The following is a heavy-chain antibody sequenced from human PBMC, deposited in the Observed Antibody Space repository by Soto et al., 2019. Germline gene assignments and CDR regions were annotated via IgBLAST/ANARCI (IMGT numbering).Heavy chain of an antibody. V-gene: IGHV3-23*01. CDR1: GFMVSSHG. J-gene: IGHJ4*02. Sequence: EGQLLESGGDLVQPGGSLRVSCAASGFMVSSHGMSWVRQAPGKGLEWVASISSGGDLPYYAASVKGRFTVSRGNLKNTLSLQLDSLSAEDTATSYYPKIGHIGTWFFDYCGQRDLVPVSS. CDR3: PKIGHIGTWFFDY. CDR2: ISSGGDLP. D-gene: IGHD3-10*01.